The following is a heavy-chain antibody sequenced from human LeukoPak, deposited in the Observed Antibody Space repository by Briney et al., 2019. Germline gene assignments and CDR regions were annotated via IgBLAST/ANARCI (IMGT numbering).Heavy chain of an antibody. CDR3: ARDSPPYCSSTSCYGDYAFDI. Sequence: KTSETLSLTCAVSGGSISSTNWWSWVRQPPGKGLEWIGEVYHSGSTNYNPSLKSRVTISVDKSKNQFSLKLSSVTAADTAVYYCARDSPPYCSSTSCYGDYAFDIWGQGTMVTVSS. V-gene: IGHV4-4*02. CDR1: GGSISSTNW. CDR2: VYHSGST. J-gene: IGHJ3*02. D-gene: IGHD2-2*01.